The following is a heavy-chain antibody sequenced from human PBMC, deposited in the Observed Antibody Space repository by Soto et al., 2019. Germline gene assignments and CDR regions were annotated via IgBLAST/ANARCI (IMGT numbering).Heavy chain of an antibody. V-gene: IGHV3-7*01. CDR3: ASQGYCSGGSCYSDQDY. D-gene: IGHD2-15*01. CDR1: GFTFSSYW. Sequence: LSLTCAASGFTFSSYWMSWVRQAPGKGLEWVANIKQDGSEKYYVDSVKGRFTISRDNAKNSLYLQMNSLRAEDTAVYYCASQGYCSGGSCYSDQDYWGQGTLVTVSS. CDR2: IKQDGSEK. J-gene: IGHJ4*02.